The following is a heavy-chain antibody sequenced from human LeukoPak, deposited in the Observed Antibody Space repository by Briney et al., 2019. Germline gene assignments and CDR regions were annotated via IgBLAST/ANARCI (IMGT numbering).Heavy chain of an antibody. Sequence: GGSLRLSCAASGFTFRSYWMNWVRQAPGKGLLWVSRINTEGSSANYADSVKGRFTISRDNAKNTVYLQINSLRAEDTAVYYCARGLTSGNAWGQGTLVTVSS. CDR1: GFTFRSYW. D-gene: IGHD2-2*01. CDR3: ARGLTSGNA. J-gene: IGHJ5*02. V-gene: IGHV3-74*01. CDR2: INTEGSSA.